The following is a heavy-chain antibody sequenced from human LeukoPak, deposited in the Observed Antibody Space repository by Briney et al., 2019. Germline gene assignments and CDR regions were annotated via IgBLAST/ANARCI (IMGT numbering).Heavy chain of an antibody. J-gene: IGHJ6*03. CDR3: ARGPDYVWGSYRDYYYYYYMDV. Sequence: ASVKVSCKASGYTFTSYDINWVRQATGQGLEWMGWMNPNSGNTGYAQKFQGGVTMTRNTSISTAYMELSSLRSEDTAVYYCARGPDYVWGSYRDYYYYYYMDVWGKGTTVTISS. D-gene: IGHD3-16*02. CDR2: MNPNSGNT. V-gene: IGHV1-8*01. CDR1: GYTFTSYD.